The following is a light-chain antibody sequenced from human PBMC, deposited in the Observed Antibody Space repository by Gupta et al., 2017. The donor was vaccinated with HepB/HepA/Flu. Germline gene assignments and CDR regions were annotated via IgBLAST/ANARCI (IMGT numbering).Light chain of an antibody. CDR2: WAF. J-gene: IGKJ1*01. CDR3: QHEDGNPRT. CDR1: QSVLDTSHNKNY. V-gene: IGKV4-1*01. Sequence: IVMTPSPYSLAVSLGERATIHCKSSQSVLDTSHNKNYLGWYQQKPGQPPKLLISWAFTREPGVPDRFSGSGSGTDFTLTISSLQAEDVAVDYCQHEDGNPRTFGQGTKVEIK.